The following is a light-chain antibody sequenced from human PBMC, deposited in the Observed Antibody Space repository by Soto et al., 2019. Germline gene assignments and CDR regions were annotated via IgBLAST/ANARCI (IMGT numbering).Light chain of an antibody. CDR2: SDN. Sequence: QSVLTQPPSASGTPGQGVTISCSGSRSTIGSNFVIWYQQLPGTAPKLLIYSDNKRPSGVPDRFSGSKSGTSASLAISGLQSEDEADYYCAAWDDTLNDWVFGGGTKLTVL. V-gene: IGLV1-44*01. CDR1: RSTIGSNF. CDR3: AAWDDTLNDWV. J-gene: IGLJ3*02.